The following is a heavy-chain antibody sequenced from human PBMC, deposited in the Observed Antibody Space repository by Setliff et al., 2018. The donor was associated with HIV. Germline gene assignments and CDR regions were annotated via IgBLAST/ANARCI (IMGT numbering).Heavy chain of an antibody. J-gene: IGHJ4*02. CDR2: IYWNGDE. CDR1: GFSLTPRGAS. Sequence: SGPTLVNPTRTLTLTCTLSGFSLTPRGASVGWIRQPPGRALEWLALIYWNGDERYSASLQGRLSIAKDTSRNQVVLTLTNMSPDDTATYFCAHGRTGIAPPDFDYWGPGSLVTVSS. D-gene: IGHD7-27*01. V-gene: IGHV2-5*01. CDR3: AHGRTGIAPPDFDY.